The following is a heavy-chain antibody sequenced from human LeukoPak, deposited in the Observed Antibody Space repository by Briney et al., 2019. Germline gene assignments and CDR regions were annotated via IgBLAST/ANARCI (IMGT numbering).Heavy chain of an antibody. CDR1: GASIRGGDYY. J-gene: IGHJ3*02. D-gene: IGHD2-15*01. Sequence: SETLSLTCTVSGASIRGGDYYWSWIRQPPGKGLEWIGYIYDSGSTYYNPSLKSRITISVDTSEDRFSLKLSSVTATDTAVYYCARDCSGGSCYGAFDIWGQGTMVTVSS. CDR3: ARDCSGGSCYGAFDI. CDR2: IYDSGST. V-gene: IGHV4-30-4*01.